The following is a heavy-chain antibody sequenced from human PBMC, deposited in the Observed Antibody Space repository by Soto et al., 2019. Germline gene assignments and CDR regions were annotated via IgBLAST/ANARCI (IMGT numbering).Heavy chain of an antibody. Sequence: GSGPTLVTRTPTLTLTCTFSGFSLTTTGVGVGWIRQPPGKALEWRVLIYWDDDKRYSPSVRSRLTITKDTSKNQVVLTITNISPDDTGTYFCAHAGDFDLLSFDRRGPGTLVTVSS. CDR1: GFSLTTTGVG. CDR3: AHAGDFDLLSFDR. CDR2: IYWDDDK. J-gene: IGHJ4*02. D-gene: IGHD2-15*01. V-gene: IGHV2-5*02.